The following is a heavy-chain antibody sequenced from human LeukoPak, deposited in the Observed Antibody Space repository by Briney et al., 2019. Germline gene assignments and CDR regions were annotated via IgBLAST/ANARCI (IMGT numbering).Heavy chain of an antibody. Sequence: GESLKISCKGSGYSCTSYWIGWVRQMPGKGLEWMGIIYPGDSDTRYSPSFQGQVTISADKSISTAYLQWSSLKASDTAMYYCARHARYSSSWHNWFDPWGQGTLVTVAS. V-gene: IGHV5-51*01. CDR3: ARHARYSSSWHNWFDP. D-gene: IGHD6-13*01. CDR1: GYSCTSYW. CDR2: IYPGDSDT. J-gene: IGHJ5*02.